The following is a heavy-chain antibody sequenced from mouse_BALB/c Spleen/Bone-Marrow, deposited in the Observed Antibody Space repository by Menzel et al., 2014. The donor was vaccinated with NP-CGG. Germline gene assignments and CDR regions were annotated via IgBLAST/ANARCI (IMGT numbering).Heavy chain of an antibody. D-gene: IGHD2-10*01. CDR1: GYTFTSYV. CDR2: INPYNDGT. J-gene: IGHJ2*01. Sequence: LQESGPELVEPGASVKMSCKASGYTFTSYVMHWVKQKPGQGLEWIGYINPYNDGTKYNEKFKGKATLTSDKSSSTAYMELSSLTSEDSAVYYCAREAAYYGNYGDDYWGQGTTLTVSS. CDR3: AREAAYYGNYGDDY. V-gene: IGHV1-14*01.